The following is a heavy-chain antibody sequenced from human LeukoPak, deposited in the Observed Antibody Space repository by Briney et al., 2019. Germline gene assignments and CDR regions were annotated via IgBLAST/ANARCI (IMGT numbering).Heavy chain of an antibody. CDR3: ARGYSSSSLWFDP. Sequence: ASVKVSCKASGYTFTGYYMHWVRQAPGQGLEWMGWINPNSGGTNYAQKFQGRATMTRDTSISTAYMELSRLRSDDTAVYYCARGYSSSSLWFDPWGQGALVTVSS. CDR1: GYTFTGYY. V-gene: IGHV1-2*02. D-gene: IGHD6-6*01. CDR2: INPNSGGT. J-gene: IGHJ5*02.